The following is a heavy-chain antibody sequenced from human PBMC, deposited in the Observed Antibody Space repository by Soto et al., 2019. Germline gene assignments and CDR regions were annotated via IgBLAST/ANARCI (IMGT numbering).Heavy chain of an antibody. J-gene: IGHJ5*02. Sequence: SQTRSLTCAISGDSVSSNSAAWNWIRQSPSRGLEWLGRTYYRSKWYNDYAVSVKSRITINPDTSKNQFSLQLNSVTPEDTAVYYCARGEAAAGTAGFDPWGQGTLVTVSS. CDR3: ARGEAAAGTAGFDP. CDR2: TYYRSKWYN. CDR1: GDSVSSNSAA. D-gene: IGHD6-13*01. V-gene: IGHV6-1*01.